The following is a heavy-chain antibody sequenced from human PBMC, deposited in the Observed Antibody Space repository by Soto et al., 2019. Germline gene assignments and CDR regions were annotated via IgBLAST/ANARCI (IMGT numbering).Heavy chain of an antibody. CDR2: ISSGSSYI. D-gene: IGHD2-15*01. J-gene: IGHJ4*02. V-gene: IGHV3-21*06. Sequence: GGSLRLSCSASGFTFSSYSMNWVRQAPGKGLEWVSSISSGSSYIYYADSVKGRFTISRDNAKNALYLQMNSLRVEDTAVYYCATCSGGSCYSGKSSFDHWGQGTLVTVSS. CDR3: ATCSGGSCYSGKSSFDH. CDR1: GFTFSSYS.